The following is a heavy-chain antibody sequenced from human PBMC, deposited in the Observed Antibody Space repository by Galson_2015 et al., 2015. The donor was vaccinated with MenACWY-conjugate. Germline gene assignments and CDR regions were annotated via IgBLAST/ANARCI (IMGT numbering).Heavy chain of an antibody. D-gene: IGHD1-26*01. CDR2: ISSGGNTI. Sequence: SLRLSCAASGFTFRTYEMNWVRQAPGKGLEWVSAISSGGNTIYYGDSVKGRFTISRDSTKNSLYLQMNSLRAEDTAFYYCARSLGIDVFGYWGQGTLVTVSS. CDR1: GFTFRTYE. CDR3: ARSLGIDVFGY. V-gene: IGHV3-48*03. J-gene: IGHJ4*02.